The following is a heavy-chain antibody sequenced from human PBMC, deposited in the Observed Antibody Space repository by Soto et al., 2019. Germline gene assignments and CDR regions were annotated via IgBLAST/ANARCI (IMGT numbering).Heavy chain of an antibody. D-gene: IGHD1-26*01. CDR3: VKDESFNWYSGHFRH. J-gene: IGHJ1*01. CDR1: GFTFDDYT. V-gene: IGHV3-9*01. Sequence: GGSLRLSCAASGFTFDDYTMHWVRQAPGKGLEWVSGINWNSGGIGYGDSVKGRFAISRDNAKNSLHLQMNSLSAEDTAFYYCVKDESFNWYSGHFRHWGQGTLVPVSS. CDR2: INWNSGGI.